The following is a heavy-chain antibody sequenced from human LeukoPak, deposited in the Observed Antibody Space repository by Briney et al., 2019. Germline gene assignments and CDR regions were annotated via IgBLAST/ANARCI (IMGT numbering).Heavy chain of an antibody. Sequence: SETLSLTCTVSGGSISSGGYYWSWIRQPAGKGLEWIGRIYTSGSTNYNPSLKSRVTISVDTSKNQFSLKLSSVTAADTAVYYCAREAFTWISIPSVWGQGTLVTVSS. CDR1: GGSISSGGYY. CDR3: AREAFTWISIPSV. D-gene: IGHD5-12*01. J-gene: IGHJ4*02. CDR2: IYTSGST. V-gene: IGHV4-61*02.